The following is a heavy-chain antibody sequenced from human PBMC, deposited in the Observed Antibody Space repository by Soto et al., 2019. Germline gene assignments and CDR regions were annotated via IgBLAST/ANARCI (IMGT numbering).Heavy chain of an antibody. CDR1: GGSISSYY. V-gene: IGHV4-59*01. CDR2: IYYSGST. Sequence: QVQLQESGPGLVKPSETLSLTCTVSGGSISSYYWSWIRQPPGKGLEWIGYIYYSGSTNYNPSLKSRVTTSVDTSKNQFSLKLSSVTAADTAVYYCARGQVTYYYDSSGPYYYYGMDVWGQGTTVTVSS. J-gene: IGHJ6*02. D-gene: IGHD3-22*01. CDR3: ARGQVTYYYDSSGPYYYYGMDV.